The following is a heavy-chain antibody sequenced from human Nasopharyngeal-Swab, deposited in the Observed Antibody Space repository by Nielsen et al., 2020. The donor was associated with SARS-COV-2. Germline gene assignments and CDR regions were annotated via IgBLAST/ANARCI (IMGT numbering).Heavy chain of an antibody. CDR2: MSYDGSNK. CDR1: GFTFSSYA. J-gene: IGHJ5*02. V-gene: IGHV3-30-3*01. D-gene: IGHD5-12*01. CDR3: ASMVDMVASISS. Sequence: GGSLRLSCAASGFTFSSYAMHWVRQAPGKGLEWVAVMSYDGSNKYYADSVKGRFTISRDNSKNTLYLQMNSLRAEDTAIYYCASMVDMVASISSWGQGTLVTVSS.